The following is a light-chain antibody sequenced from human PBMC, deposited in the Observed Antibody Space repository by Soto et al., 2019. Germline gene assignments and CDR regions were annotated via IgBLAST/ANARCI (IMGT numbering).Light chain of an antibody. J-gene: IGKJ5*01. V-gene: IGKV1-5*01. CDR3: QEYNSYPVS. CDR2: DAS. Sequence: IRVTQSPATLSAFVGYRVAVSCRARQSIGTWLAWYQQKPGKAPKLLIYDASTLESGVPSRFSGSGSGTEFTLTISSLQPEDVATYYCQEYNSYPVSFGQRTRLEIK. CDR1: QSIGTW.